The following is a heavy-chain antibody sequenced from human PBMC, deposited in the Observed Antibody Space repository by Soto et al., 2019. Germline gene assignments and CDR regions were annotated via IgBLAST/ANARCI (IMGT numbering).Heavy chain of an antibody. CDR2: INPNSGGT. V-gene: IGHV1-2*04. CDR1: GYTFTSYG. CDR3: ARARGSDGYCSGGSCYETDY. J-gene: IGHJ4*02. Sequence: ASVKVSCKASGYTFTSYGISWVRQAPGQGLEWMGWINPNSGGTNYAQKFQGWVTMTRDTSISTAYMELSRLRSDDTAVYYCARARGSDGYCSGGSCYETDYWGQGTLVTVSS. D-gene: IGHD2-15*01.